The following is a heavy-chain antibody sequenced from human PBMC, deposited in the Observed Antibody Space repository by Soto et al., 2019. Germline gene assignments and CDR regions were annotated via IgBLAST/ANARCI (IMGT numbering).Heavy chain of an antibody. CDR2: IYYTGSS. D-gene: IGHD3-22*01. J-gene: IGHJ4*02. CDR3: ARHEALPFYYGSSGYYLDY. V-gene: IGHV4-39*01. Sequence: PSETLSLTCTVSGGSISSSSYFWGWIRQPPGKGLEWIGSIYYTGSSYYNPSLNSGSAYHNPSVNSRVTISVDTSKNQFSLKLSSVTAADTAVYYCARHEALPFYYGSSGYYLDYWGQGTLVTVSS. CDR1: GGSISSSSYF.